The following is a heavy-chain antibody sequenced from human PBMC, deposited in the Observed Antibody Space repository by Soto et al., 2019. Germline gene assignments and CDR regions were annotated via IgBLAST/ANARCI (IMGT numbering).Heavy chain of an antibody. D-gene: IGHD3-10*01. Sequence: GGSLRLSCAASGFTFDDYAMHWVRQAPGKGLEWVSGISWNSGSIGYADSVKGRFTISRDKAKNSLYLQMNSLRAEDTALYYCAKDAGHYGSGSYPYYMDVWGKGTTVTVSS. CDR2: ISWNSGSI. CDR1: GFTFDDYA. V-gene: IGHV3-9*01. J-gene: IGHJ6*03. CDR3: AKDAGHYGSGSYPYYMDV.